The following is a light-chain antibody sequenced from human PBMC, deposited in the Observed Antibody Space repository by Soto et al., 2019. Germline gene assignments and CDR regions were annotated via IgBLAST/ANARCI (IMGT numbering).Light chain of an antibody. J-gene: IGKJ5*01. CDR1: QSINYY. CDR3: QQYNSFSLIT. CDR2: AAY. Sequence: IQMNQSPCSLSAPVGDRVTTTWRASQSINYYLNWYQQKVGEPPKLLIYAAYSLQSGVPSRFISTGSGTEFTLTISSLQPDDFATYFCQQYNSFSLITFGQGTRLEI. V-gene: IGKV1-39*01.